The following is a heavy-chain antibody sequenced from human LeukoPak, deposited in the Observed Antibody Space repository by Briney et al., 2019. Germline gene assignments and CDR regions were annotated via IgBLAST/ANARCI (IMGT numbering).Heavy chain of an antibody. Sequence: GGSLRLSCATSRLSFSNYWMTWVRQAPGKGLEWVANINEDGSEKNYVESVKGRFTTSRDNAKNSLYLQMNSLRVEDTAVYYCSSGGHVDYCGQGTLVTVSS. D-gene: IGHD3-10*01. CDR1: RLSFSNYW. CDR3: SSGGHVDY. CDR2: INEDGSEK. V-gene: IGHV3-7*01. J-gene: IGHJ4*02.